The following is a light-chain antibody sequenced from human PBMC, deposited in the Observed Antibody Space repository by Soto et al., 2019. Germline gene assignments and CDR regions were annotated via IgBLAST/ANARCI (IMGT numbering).Light chain of an antibody. V-gene: IGLV2-14*03. CDR1: SNDVGAYNF. J-gene: IGLJ2*01. Sequence: QSVLTQPASVSGSPGQSITISCTGTSNDVGAYNFVSWFQQHPGRVPKLLIYDVSHRPSGVSDRFSGSKSGNTASLTISGLQAEDEADYYCSSHTTANTVFFGGGTKLTVL. CDR2: DVS. CDR3: SSHTTANTVF.